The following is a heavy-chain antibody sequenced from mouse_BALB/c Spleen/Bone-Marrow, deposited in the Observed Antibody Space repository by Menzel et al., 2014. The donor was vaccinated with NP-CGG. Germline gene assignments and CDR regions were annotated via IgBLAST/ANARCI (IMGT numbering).Heavy chain of an antibody. V-gene: IGHV14-3*02. CDR1: GFNIKDTY. Sequence: QLQQSGAGLVKPGASVKLSCTASGFNIKDTYMHWVKQRPEQGLEWIGRIDPANGNTKYDPKFQGKATITADTSSNTAYLQLSSLTSEDTAVYYCVSYYYGNYFDSWGQGTTLTVSS. CDR2: IDPANGNT. CDR3: VSYYYGNYFDS. J-gene: IGHJ2*01. D-gene: IGHD1-1*01.